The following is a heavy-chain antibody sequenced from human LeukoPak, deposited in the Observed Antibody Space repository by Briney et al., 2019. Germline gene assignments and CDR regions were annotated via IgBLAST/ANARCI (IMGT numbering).Heavy chain of an antibody. CDR1: GGSISRYY. V-gene: IGHV4-59*07. Sequence: PSDTLSLTYTVSGGSISRYYWRWLRQPPGRGLEWRGWMYYSGSTNYNPSLKSRVTISVDTSKNQFSLKLSSVTAADTAVYYCARAHYSSSWYYFDYWGQGTLVTVSS. D-gene: IGHD6-13*01. J-gene: IGHJ4*02. CDR2: MYYSGST. CDR3: ARAHYSSSWYYFDY.